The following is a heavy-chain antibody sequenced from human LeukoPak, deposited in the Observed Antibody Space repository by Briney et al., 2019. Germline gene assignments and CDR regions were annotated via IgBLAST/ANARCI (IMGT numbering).Heavy chain of an antibody. V-gene: IGHV3-48*03. CDR2: ISCGGSTI. D-gene: IGHD3-10*01. CDR3: ARDFYYGSGRFDY. CDR1: GFTFSNYE. J-gene: IGHJ4*02. Sequence: PGGSLRLSCAASGFTFSNYEMNWVRQAPGKGLEWVSYISCGGSTIYYADSVKGRFTISRDNAKNTLYLQMNSLRAEDTAIYYCARDFYYGSGRFDYWGQGTLVTVSS.